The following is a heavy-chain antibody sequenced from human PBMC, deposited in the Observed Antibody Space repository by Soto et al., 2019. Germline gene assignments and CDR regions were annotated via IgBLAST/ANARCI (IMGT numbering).Heavy chain of an antibody. CDR1: GYTFTNYD. J-gene: IGHJ5*01. CDR3: ARTGRGDKWQQLVRRVGYNWFDY. D-gene: IGHD6-13*01. V-gene: IGHV1-8*01. CDR2: MNPNTGNT. Sequence: ASVKVSCKASGYTFTNYDINWVRQDPGQGLEWMGWMNPNTGNTGYAQKFQGRVTMTRNTSISTAYMELSSLRSEDTAVYYCARTGRGDKWQQLVRRVGYNWFDYWGQGTLVTVSS.